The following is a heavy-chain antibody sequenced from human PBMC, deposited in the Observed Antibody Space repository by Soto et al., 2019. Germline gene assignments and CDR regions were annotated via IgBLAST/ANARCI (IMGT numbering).Heavy chain of an antibody. V-gene: IGHV3-30-3*01. J-gene: IGHJ3*02. D-gene: IGHD3-22*01. CDR2: MSYDGNNK. CDR3: ARDPGLTMIVRRGFDI. CDR1: GFTFSDFA. Sequence: QVQLVESGGGVVQPGRSLRLSCAASGFTFSDFAMHWVRQAPGKGLEGVAVMSYDGNNKYYADSVRGRFTISRDNSKNTLYLQINRLRTEDTAVYYCARDPGLTMIVRRGFDIWGQGTVVTVSS.